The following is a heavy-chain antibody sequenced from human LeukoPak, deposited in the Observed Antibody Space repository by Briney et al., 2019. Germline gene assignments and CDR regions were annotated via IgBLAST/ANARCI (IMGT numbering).Heavy chain of an antibody. J-gene: IGHJ4*02. V-gene: IGHV3-23*01. CDR2: ISGSGTNT. Sequence: PGGSLRLSCAAPGFSFSSYAMSWVRQAPGKGLEWVSGISGSGTNTYYADSVKGRFTISRDNSKNTLFLQMNSLRGEDTAVYYCATETGDSPDYWGQGTLVTVSS. CDR3: ATETGDSPDY. D-gene: IGHD2-21*01. CDR1: GFSFSSYA.